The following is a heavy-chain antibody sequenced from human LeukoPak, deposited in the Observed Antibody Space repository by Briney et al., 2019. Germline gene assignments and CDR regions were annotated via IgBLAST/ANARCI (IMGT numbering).Heavy chain of an antibody. D-gene: IGHD7-27*01. CDR1: GGTFSSYA. CDR3: ARRLGINNALDI. V-gene: IGHV1-69*13. Sequence: ASVKVSCKASGGTFSSYAISWVRQAPGQGLEWMGGIIPIFGTANYAQKFQGRVTITADESTSTAYMELSSLRSEDTAVYYCARRLGINNALDIWGQGTMVTVSS. CDR2: IIPIFGTA. J-gene: IGHJ3*02.